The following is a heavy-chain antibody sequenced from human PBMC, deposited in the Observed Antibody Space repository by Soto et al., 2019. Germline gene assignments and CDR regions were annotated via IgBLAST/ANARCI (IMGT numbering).Heavy chain of an antibody. Sequence: ASVKVSCKASGYTFTSYGISWVRQAPGQGLEWMGWISAYNGNTNYAQKLQGRVTMATDTSTSTAYMELRSLRSDDTAVYYCASTAYYYDSSGYSLVAFDIWGQGTMVTVSS. CDR1: GYTFTSYG. V-gene: IGHV1-18*04. J-gene: IGHJ3*02. CDR3: ASTAYYYDSSGYSLVAFDI. CDR2: ISAYNGNT. D-gene: IGHD3-22*01.